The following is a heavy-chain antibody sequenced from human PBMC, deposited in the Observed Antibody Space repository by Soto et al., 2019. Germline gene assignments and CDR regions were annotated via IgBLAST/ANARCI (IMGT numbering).Heavy chain of an antibody. D-gene: IGHD4-4*01. V-gene: IGHV3-53*01. CDR1: GFTVSNNY. J-gene: IGHJ4*02. CDR2: IYSGGGT. CDR3: ARNGWGMATVGM. Sequence: EVQLVESGGGLVQPGGSLRLSCAASGFTVSNNYMNWFRLAPGKGLEWVSLIYSGGGTYYADSVKGRFTISIDNSKNTLDLQMNSLRAEDTAVYYCARNGWGMATVGMGGPGTLVTVSS.